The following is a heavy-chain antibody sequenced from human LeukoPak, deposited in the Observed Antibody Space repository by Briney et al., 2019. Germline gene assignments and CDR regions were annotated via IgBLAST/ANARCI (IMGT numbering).Heavy chain of an antibody. Sequence: SETLSLTCTVSGGSISSYYWSWIRQPAGKGLEWIGRIYTSGSTNYNPSLKSRVTISVDTSKNQFSLKLSSVTAADTAVYYCARAGYYDFWSGYPGDAFDIWGQGTMVTVSS. CDR2: IYTSGST. CDR1: GGSISSYY. J-gene: IGHJ3*02. V-gene: IGHV4-4*07. CDR3: ARAGYYDFWSGYPGDAFDI. D-gene: IGHD3-3*01.